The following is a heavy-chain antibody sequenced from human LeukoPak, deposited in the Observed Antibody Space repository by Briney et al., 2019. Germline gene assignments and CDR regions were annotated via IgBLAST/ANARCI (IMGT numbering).Heavy chain of an antibody. D-gene: IGHD2-21*02. CDR1: GFTFSSYW. Sequence: GGSLRLSCAASGFTFSSYWMHWVRQAPGKGLVWVSRINSDGSSTSYADSVKGRFTISRDNAKNTLYLQMNSLRAEDTAVYYCARVSDRMGWFDPWGQGTLVTVSS. CDR3: ARVSDRMGWFDP. V-gene: IGHV3-74*01. CDR2: INSDGSST. J-gene: IGHJ5*02.